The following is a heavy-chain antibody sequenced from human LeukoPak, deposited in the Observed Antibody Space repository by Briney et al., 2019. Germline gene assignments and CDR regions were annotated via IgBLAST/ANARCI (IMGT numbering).Heavy chain of an antibody. CDR3: ARGDSNSLEYLYYMDV. J-gene: IGHJ6*03. Sequence: GSLRLSCTGSGFSFGDYAMSWFRQSPGKGLEWIGEINYTGTTNSNPSLGSRLTMSIDSSKNQFSLKLTSVTAADTGVYYCARGDSNSLEYLYYMDVWGKGTTVTVSS. V-gene: IGHV4-34*01. D-gene: IGHD4-11*01. CDR2: INYTGTT. CDR1: GFSFGDYA.